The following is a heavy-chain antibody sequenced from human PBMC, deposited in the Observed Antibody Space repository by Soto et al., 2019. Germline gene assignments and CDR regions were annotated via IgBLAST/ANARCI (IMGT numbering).Heavy chain of an antibody. CDR1: GGSINSYY. CDR2: IYISGST. D-gene: IGHD6-13*01. Sequence: QVQLQESGPGLVKPSETLSLTCTVSGGSINSYYWYWIRQPAGKGLEWIGRIYISGSTNYNPSLKSRITMSIDTSKNPFSLKVSSVTASDTAVYYCAKSSSRSSLGQYGVDVWGQGTTVTVSS. V-gene: IGHV4-4*07. CDR3: AKSSSRSSLGQYGVDV. J-gene: IGHJ6*02.